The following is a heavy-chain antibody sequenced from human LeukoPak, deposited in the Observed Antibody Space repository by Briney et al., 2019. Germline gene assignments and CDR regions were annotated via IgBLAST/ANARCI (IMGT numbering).Heavy chain of an antibody. CDR2: ISGYNGKT. D-gene: IGHD3-10*01. CDR1: GYTFTHYG. V-gene: IGHV1-18*01. Sequence: GASVKVSCKASGYTFTHYGISWVRQAPGQGREWMGWISGYNGKTNYAQKVQGRVTMTTDTSTSTAYMELRSLRSDDTAVYYCARAGEYYYMDVWGKGTTVTVSS. J-gene: IGHJ6*03. CDR3: ARAGEYYYMDV.